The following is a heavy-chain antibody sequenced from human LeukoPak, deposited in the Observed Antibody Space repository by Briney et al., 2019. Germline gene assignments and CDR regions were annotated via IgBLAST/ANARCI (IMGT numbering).Heavy chain of an antibody. CDR2: IYYSGST. D-gene: IGHD3-3*01. V-gene: IGHV4-39*01. J-gene: IGHJ5*02. CDR3: ASLRFLEWLLYPWFDP. CDR1: GGSFSSYY. Sequence: SETLSLTCAVYGGSFSSYYWGWIRQPPGKGLAWIGSIYYSGSTYYNPSLKSRVTISVDTSKNQFSLKLSSVTAADTAVYYCASLRFLEWLLYPWFDPWGQGTLVTVSS.